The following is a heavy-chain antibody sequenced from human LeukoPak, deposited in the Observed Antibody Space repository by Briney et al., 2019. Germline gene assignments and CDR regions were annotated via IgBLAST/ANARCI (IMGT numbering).Heavy chain of an antibody. CDR1: GGTFSSYA. J-gene: IGHJ5*02. CDR3: ARDNSVGDVAWWFDP. CDR2: INPSGSST. D-gene: IGHD1-26*01. Sequence: ASVKVSCKASGGTFSSYAISWVRQAPGQGLEWLGLINPSGSSTLYAQKFQGRVTMTRDMSTTTDYMELSSLRSEDTAVYYCARDNSVGDVAWWFDPWGQGTLVTVSS. V-gene: IGHV1-46*01.